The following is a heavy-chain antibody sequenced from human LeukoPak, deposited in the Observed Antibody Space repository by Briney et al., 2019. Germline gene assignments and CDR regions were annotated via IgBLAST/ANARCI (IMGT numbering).Heavy chain of an antibody. CDR2: IRYDGSNK. J-gene: IGHJ4*02. CDR1: GFTFSSYG. CDR3: AKEDYGDYSYYFDY. Sequence: GGSLRLSCAASGFTFSSYGMHWVRQAPGKGLERVAFIRYDGSNKYYADSVKGRFTTSRDNSKNTLYLQMNSLRAEDTAVYYCAKEDYGDYSYYFDYWGQGTLVTVSS. D-gene: IGHD4-17*01. V-gene: IGHV3-30*02.